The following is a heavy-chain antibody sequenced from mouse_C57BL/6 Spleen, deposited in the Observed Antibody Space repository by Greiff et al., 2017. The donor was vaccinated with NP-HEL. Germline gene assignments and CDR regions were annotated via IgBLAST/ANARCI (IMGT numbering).Heavy chain of an antibody. Sequence: QVQLKESGAELVRPGASVKMSCKASGYTFTSYNMHWVKQTPRQGLEWIGAIYPGNGDTSYNQKFKGKATLTVDKSSSTAYMQLSSLTSEDSAVYFCARSNRGDYGSSYPPFAYWGQGTLVTVSA. CDR1: GYTFTSYN. CDR2: IYPGNGDT. J-gene: IGHJ3*01. D-gene: IGHD1-1*01. CDR3: ARSNRGDYGSSYPPFAY. V-gene: IGHV1-12*01.